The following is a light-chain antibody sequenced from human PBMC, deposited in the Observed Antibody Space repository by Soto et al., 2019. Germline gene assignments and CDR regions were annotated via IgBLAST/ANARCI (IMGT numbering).Light chain of an antibody. V-gene: IGLV1-44*01. CDR3: AAWDDSLNGVV. CDR1: SSNIGSNT. CDR2: SSH. Sequence: QSVLTQPPSVSGTSGQRVTISCSGSSSNIGSNTVNWYQQFPGTAPKLLIYSSHQRPSGVPDRFSGSESGSSASLAISGLQSEDEADYYCAAWDDSLNGVVFGGGTKLTVL. J-gene: IGLJ2*01.